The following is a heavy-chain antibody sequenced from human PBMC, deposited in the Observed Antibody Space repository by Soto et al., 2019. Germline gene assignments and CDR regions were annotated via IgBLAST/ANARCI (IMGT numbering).Heavy chain of an antibody. V-gene: IGHV1-18*01. CDR1: GYTFTSYG. J-gene: IGHJ3*02. D-gene: IGHD3-9*01. CDR3: ARDELRYFDWLSPDAFDI. Sequence: ASVKVSCKASGYTFTSYGISWVRQAPGQGLEWMGWISAYNGNTNYAQKLQGRVTMTTDTSTSTAYMELRSLRSDDTAVYYCARDELRYFDWLSPDAFDIWGQGTMVTVSS. CDR2: ISAYNGNT.